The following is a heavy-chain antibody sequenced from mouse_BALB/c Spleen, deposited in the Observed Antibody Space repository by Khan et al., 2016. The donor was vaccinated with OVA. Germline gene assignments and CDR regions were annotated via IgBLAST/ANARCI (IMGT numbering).Heavy chain of an antibody. V-gene: IGHV5-6*01. D-gene: IGHD1-1*01. J-gene: IGHJ1*01. CDR3: ARHDYYGSSYGWYFDV. CDR2: ISSGGSYT. Sequence: EVELVESGGDLVKPGGSLKLSCAASGFTFSSYGMSWVRPTPDNRLEWVATISSGGSYTYYPDSVKGRFTISRDNAKNPLYLQMISLKSEDTAMYYGARHDYYGSSYGWYFDVWGAGTTVTVSS. CDR1: GFTFSSYG.